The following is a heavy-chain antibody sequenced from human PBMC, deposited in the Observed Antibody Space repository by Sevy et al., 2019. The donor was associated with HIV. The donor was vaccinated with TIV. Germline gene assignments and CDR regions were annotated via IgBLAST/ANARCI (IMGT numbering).Heavy chain of an antibody. Sequence: GGSLRRSCAASGFTFSSYGMHWVRQAPGKGLEWVAVISYDGSNKYYADSVKGRFTISRDNSKNTLYLQMNSLRAEDTAVYYCAKEPVLLSSYFDYWGQGTLLTVSS. J-gene: IGHJ4*02. CDR2: ISYDGSNK. CDR3: AKEPVLLSSYFDY. V-gene: IGHV3-30*18. D-gene: IGHD3-10*01. CDR1: GFTFSSYG.